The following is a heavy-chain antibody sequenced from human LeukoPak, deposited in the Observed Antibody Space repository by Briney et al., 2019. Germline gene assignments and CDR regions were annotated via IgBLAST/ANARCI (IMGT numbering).Heavy chain of an antibody. CDR3: ARRLAQGVYYYYYMDV. Sequence: PSETLSLTCTVSGGSISSGDYYWSWIRQPPGKGLEWIGYIYYSGSTYYNPSLKSRVTISVDTSKNQFSLKLSSVTAADTAVYYCARRLAQGVYYYYYMDVWGKGTTVTVSS. CDR2: IYYSGST. V-gene: IGHV4-30-4*08. J-gene: IGHJ6*03. CDR1: GGSISSGDYY. D-gene: IGHD2-21*01.